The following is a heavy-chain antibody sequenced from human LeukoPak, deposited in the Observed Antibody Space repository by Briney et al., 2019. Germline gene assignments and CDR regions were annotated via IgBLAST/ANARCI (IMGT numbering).Heavy chain of an antibody. V-gene: IGHV3-23*01. Sequence: GGSLRLSCAASGFTFNTYAMSWVRQAPGKGLEWVSAISNNGGYTYYADSVRGRFTISRDNSKSTLCLQMNSLRAEDTAVYYCAKQLGYCSDGSCYFPYWGQGTLVTVSS. CDR3: AKQLGYCSDGSCYFPY. D-gene: IGHD2-15*01. J-gene: IGHJ4*02. CDR2: ISNNGGYT. CDR1: GFTFNTYA.